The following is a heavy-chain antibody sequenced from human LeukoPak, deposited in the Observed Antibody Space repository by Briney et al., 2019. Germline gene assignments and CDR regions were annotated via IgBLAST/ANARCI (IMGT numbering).Heavy chain of an antibody. V-gene: IGHV3-74*01. CDR1: GFIFSNFW. CDR3: LGPGSGTLSDP. Sequence: GGSLRLSCAASGFIFSNFWMHWVRQVPGKGLVWVSRINSDGSSRDYADSAKGRFTISRDNAKNTVYLQMNSLRAEDTAVYYCLGPGSGTLSDPWGQGTLVTVSS. J-gene: IGHJ5*02. CDR2: INSDGSSR. D-gene: IGHD3-10*01.